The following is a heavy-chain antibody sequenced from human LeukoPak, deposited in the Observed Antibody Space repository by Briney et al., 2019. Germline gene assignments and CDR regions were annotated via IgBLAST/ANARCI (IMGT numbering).Heavy chain of an antibody. CDR2: IYPGDSDT. V-gene: IGHV5-51*01. D-gene: IGHD6-13*01. J-gene: IGHJ4*02. Sequence: GESLQISCEGSGYSFTSYWIGWVRQMPGKGLEWMGIIYPGDSDTRYSPSFQGQVSISADKSISTAYLQWSSLKASDTAMYYCARLLRNIAAAVYYFDYWGQGTLVTVSS. CDR1: GYSFTSYW. CDR3: ARLLRNIAAAVYYFDY.